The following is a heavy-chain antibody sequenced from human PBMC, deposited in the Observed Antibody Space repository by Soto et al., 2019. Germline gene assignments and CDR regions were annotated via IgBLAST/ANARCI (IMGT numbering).Heavy chain of an antibody. J-gene: IGHJ4*02. CDR1: GFTLSSYS. CDR3: ARSGAVAGLDY. Sequence: QVQLVGSGGGVVQPGRSLRLSCAASGFTLSSYSRHWVRQAPGKGLEWVGVISYDGNKKYYRDSVKGRFSISRDTSNNTVYLQMNSLRPEDTAVYYCARSGAVAGLDYWGEGSLVTVSS. V-gene: IGHV3-30-3*01. D-gene: IGHD6-19*01. CDR2: ISYDGNKK.